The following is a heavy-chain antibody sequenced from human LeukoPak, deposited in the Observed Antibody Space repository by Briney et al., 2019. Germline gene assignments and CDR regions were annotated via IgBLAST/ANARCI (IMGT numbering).Heavy chain of an antibody. V-gene: IGHV4-39*01. Sequence: SETLSLTCSVSGDSINSNLYYCGWIRQPPGKGLEWIGTIYYNGNTYHNPSLKSRVTIYIDTSKNQFFLKMNSVIAADTAVYYCARRFYYGSGANDYWGQGTLVSVSS. CDR2: IYYNGNT. CDR3: ARRFYYGSGANDY. J-gene: IGHJ4*02. D-gene: IGHD3-10*01. CDR1: GDSINSNLYY.